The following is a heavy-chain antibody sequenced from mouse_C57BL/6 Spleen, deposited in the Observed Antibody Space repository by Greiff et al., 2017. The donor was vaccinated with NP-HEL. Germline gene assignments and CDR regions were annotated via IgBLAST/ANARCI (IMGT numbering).Heavy chain of an antibody. CDR1: GYTFTSYW. J-gene: IGHJ4*01. CDR2: INPSNGGT. Sequence: QVQLQQPGTELVKPGASVKLSCKASGYTFTSYWMHWVKQRPGQGLEWIGNINPSNGGTNYNEKFKSKATLTVDKSSSTAYMQLSSLTSEDSAVYYCARENYEMGLPYAMDYWGQGTSVTVSS. D-gene: IGHD2-4*01. CDR3: ARENYEMGLPYAMDY. V-gene: IGHV1-53*01.